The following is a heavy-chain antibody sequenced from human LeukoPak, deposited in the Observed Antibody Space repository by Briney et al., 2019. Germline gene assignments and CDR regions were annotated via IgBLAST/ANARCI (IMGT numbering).Heavy chain of an antibody. CDR1: GGSFSGYY. D-gene: IGHD3-22*01. J-gene: IGHJ4*02. CDR2: INHSGST. V-gene: IGHV4-34*01. CDR3: ARVGNDSSGSTLESRSYFFDY. Sequence: SETLSLTCAVYGGSFSGYYWSWIRQPPGKGLEWIGEINHSGSTNYNPSLKSRVTISVDTSKNQFSLKLSSVTAADTAVYYCARVGNDSSGSTLESRSYFFDYWGQGTLVTVSP.